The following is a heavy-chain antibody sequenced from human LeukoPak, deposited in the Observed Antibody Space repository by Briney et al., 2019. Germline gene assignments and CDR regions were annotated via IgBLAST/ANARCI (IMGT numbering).Heavy chain of an antibody. CDR2: ISSSSSTI. V-gene: IGHV3-48*01. Sequence: GGSLRLSCAASGFTFSSYEMNWVRQAPGKGLEWVSYISSSSSTIYYAHSVKGRFTISRDNDKNSLYLQMNSLRAEDTAVYYCASLYGSGPNWFDPWGQGTLVTVSS. CDR1: GFTFSSYE. CDR3: ASLYGSGPNWFDP. J-gene: IGHJ5*02. D-gene: IGHD3-10*01.